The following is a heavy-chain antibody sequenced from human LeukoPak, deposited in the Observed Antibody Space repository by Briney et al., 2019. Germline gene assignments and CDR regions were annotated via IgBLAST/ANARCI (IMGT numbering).Heavy chain of an antibody. J-gene: IGHJ6*02. D-gene: IGHD1-14*01. V-gene: IGHV5-51*01. Sequence: GESLKISCKGSGYTFTSYWIAWVRQMPGKGLEWMGVLYPGDSEVRYSPSFQGQVTISADKSISTAYLQWSSLKASDTAIYYCARRPGGIHSMDVWGQGTTVTVSS. CDR3: ARRPGGIHSMDV. CDR2: LYPGDSEV. CDR1: GYTFTSYW.